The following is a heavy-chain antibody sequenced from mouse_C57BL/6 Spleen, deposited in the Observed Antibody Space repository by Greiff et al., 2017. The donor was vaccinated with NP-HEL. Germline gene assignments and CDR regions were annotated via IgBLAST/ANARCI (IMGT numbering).Heavy chain of an antibody. V-gene: IGHV1-64*01. D-gene: IGHD4-1*01. CDR2: IHPNSGST. CDR3: ARAYSGNWGGY. CDR1: GYTFTSYW. Sequence: QVHVKQPGAELVKPGASVKLSCKASGYTFTSYWMHWVKQRPGQGLEWIGMIHPNSGSTNYNEKFKSKATLTVDKSSSTAYMQRSSLTSEDSAVYYCARAYSGNWGGYWGQGTTLTVSS. J-gene: IGHJ2*01.